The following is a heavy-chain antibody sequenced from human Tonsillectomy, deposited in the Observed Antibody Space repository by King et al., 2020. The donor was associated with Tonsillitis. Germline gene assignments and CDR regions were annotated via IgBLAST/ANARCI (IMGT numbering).Heavy chain of an antibody. CDR2: IYYTGGT. CDR3: ARGYGDLYYYYYYMDV. V-gene: IGHV4-59*01. J-gene: IGHJ6*03. Sequence: LQLQESGPGLVKPSETLSLTCTVSGFSISSYYWSWIRQPPGKGLEWIGYIYYTGGTNYNPSLKSRVTISVDTSKNQFSLKLSSVTAADTAVYYCARGYGDLYYYYYYMDVWGKGTTVTVSS. CDR1: GFSISSYY. D-gene: IGHD4-17*01.